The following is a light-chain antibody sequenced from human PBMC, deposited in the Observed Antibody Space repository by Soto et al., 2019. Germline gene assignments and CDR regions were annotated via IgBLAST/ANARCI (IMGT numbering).Light chain of an antibody. CDR2: GAS. CDR3: QQYGSSLFT. Sequence: EIVLTQSPGTLSLSPGERATLSCRASQSVSSSYLAWYQQKPGQAPRLLIYGASSRATGIPDRFSGSGSGTHFTLTISRLEPEDFAVYYCQQYGSSLFTCGPGTKVDIK. CDR1: QSVSSSY. V-gene: IGKV3-20*01. J-gene: IGKJ3*01.